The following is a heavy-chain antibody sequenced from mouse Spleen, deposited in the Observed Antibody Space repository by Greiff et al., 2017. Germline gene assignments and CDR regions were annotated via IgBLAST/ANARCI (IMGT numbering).Heavy chain of an antibody. D-gene: IGHD2-3*01. V-gene: IGHV2-5*01. CDR2: IWRGGST. Sequence: VQVVESGPGLVQPSQSLSITCTVSGFSLTSYGVHWVRQSPGKGLEWLGVIWRGGSTDYNAAFMSRLSITKDNSKSQVFFKMNSLQADDTAIYYCAKNGDGYYEDWFAYWGQGTLVTVSA. CDR1: GFSLTSYG. CDR3: AKNGDGYYEDWFAY. J-gene: IGHJ3*01.